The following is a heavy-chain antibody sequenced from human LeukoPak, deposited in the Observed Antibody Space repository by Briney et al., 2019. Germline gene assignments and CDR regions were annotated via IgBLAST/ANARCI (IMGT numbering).Heavy chain of an antibody. J-gene: IGHJ4*02. CDR2: ISSSGSTI. CDR1: GFTFSSYE. CDR3: ARGEWSSSPFDS. D-gene: IGHD6-6*01. Sequence: GGSLRLSCAASGFTFSSYEMNWVRQAPGKGLEWVSYISSSGSTIYYADSVKGRFTISRDNAKNSLYLQMNSLRAEDTAVYYCARGEWSSSPFDSWGQGTLVTVSS. V-gene: IGHV3-48*03.